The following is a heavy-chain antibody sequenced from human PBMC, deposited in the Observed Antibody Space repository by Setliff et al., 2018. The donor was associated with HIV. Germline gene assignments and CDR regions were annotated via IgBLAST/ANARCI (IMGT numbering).Heavy chain of an antibody. Sequence: SETLSLTCAVSGYSISSGYYWGWIRQPPGKGLEWIGSIYHSGSTYYNPSLKSRVTMSVDTSKNQFSLKLSSVTAADTAVYYCARVLLTGYYKGAFDIWGQGTMVTVSS. D-gene: IGHD3-9*01. V-gene: IGHV4-38-2*01. CDR2: IYHSGST. J-gene: IGHJ3*02. CDR3: ARVLLTGYYKGAFDI. CDR1: GYSISSGYY.